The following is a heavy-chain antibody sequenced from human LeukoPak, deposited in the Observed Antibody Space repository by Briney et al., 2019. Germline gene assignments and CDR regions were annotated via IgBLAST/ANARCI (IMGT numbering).Heavy chain of an antibody. D-gene: IGHD1-1*01. CDR2: ISGSGSST. CDR3: ARGARYSYFDY. Sequence: AGGSLRLSCAASGSIFIDYGMSWVRQAPGKGLVWVSVISGSGSSTYYADSVKGRFTISRDNSKNTLFLQMNSLRAEDTAVYYCARGARYSYFDYWGQGTLVTVSS. J-gene: IGHJ4*02. V-gene: IGHV3-23*01. CDR1: GSIFIDYG.